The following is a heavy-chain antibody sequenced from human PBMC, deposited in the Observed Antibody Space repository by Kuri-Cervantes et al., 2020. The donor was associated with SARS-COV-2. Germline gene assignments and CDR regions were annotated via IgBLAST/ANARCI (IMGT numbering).Heavy chain of an antibody. Sequence: ASVKVSCKASGYTFTSYAMHWVRQAPGQRLEWMGWINAGNGNTKYSQKFQGRVTITRDTSASTAYMELRSLRSEDTAVYYCASGGVRGAPGYYFDYWGQGTLVTVSS. CDR3: ASGGVRGAPGYYFDY. J-gene: IGHJ4*02. D-gene: IGHD3-10*01. CDR1: GYTFTSYA. CDR2: INAGNGNT. V-gene: IGHV1-3*01.